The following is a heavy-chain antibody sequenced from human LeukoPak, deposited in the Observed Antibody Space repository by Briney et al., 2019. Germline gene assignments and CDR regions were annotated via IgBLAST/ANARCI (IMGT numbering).Heavy chain of an antibody. CDR3: AREGRGYKVAKFDY. J-gene: IGHJ4*02. CDR2: IKQDGSEK. CDR1: GFTFSSYW. D-gene: IGHD3-22*01. V-gene: IGHV3-7*01. Sequence: GGSLRLSCAASGFTFSSYWMSWVGQAPGKGLEWVANIKQDGSEKYYVDSVKGRFTISRDNAKNSLYLQMNSLRVEDTAVYYCAREGRGYKVAKFDYWGQGTLVTVSS.